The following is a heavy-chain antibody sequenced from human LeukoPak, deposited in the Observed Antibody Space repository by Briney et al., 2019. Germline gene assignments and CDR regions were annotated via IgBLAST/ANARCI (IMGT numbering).Heavy chain of an antibody. Sequence: GGSLRLSCAASGFTFSDYNMNWVRQAPGKGLEWVSYITNGGSTIHHADSVKGRFTISRDNAKKTLYLQMNSLRAEDTAVYYCARSIGLTGGGVDVWGQGTTVTLSS. CDR1: GFTFSDYN. V-gene: IGHV3-11*01. D-gene: IGHD3-9*01. CDR3: ARSIGLTGGGVDV. J-gene: IGHJ6*02. CDR2: ITNGGSTI.